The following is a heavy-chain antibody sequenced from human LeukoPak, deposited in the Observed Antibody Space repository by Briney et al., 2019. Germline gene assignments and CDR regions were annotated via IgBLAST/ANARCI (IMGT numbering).Heavy chain of an antibody. CDR1: GGTFSSYA. CDR3: ARGSIAVAGTTTPFDY. Sequence: SVKVSCKASGGTFSSYAISWVRQAPGQGLEWMGRIIPILGIANYAQKFQGRVTITADKSTSTAYMELSSLRSKDTAVYYCARGSIAVAGTTTPFDYWGQGTLVTVSS. J-gene: IGHJ4*02. D-gene: IGHD6-19*01. CDR2: IIPILGIA. V-gene: IGHV1-69*04.